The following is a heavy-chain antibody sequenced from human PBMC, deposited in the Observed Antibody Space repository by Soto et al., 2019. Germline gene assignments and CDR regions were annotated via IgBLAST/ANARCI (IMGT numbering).Heavy chain of an antibody. CDR1: GFSLSTSGGG. CDR2: IYWDDDK. CDR3: AHSRGGGNSAWFDP. D-gene: IGHD2-21*02. Sequence: QITLKESGPTLVKPTQTLTLTCTFSGFSLSTSGGGVGWIRQPPGKALEWLALIYWDDDKRYSPSLKNRHTITKHTSNDQVGLTMTNIDPVDTATYYCAHSRGGGNSAWFDPWGQGTLVTVSS. V-gene: IGHV2-5*02. J-gene: IGHJ5*02.